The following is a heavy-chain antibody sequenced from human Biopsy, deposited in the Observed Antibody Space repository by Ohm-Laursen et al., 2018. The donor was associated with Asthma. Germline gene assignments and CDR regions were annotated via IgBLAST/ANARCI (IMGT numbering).Heavy chain of an antibody. CDR2: IIHSGNT. Sequence: SETLSPTCTVYGGSFSGHYWNWIRQPPGKGLEWIGDIIHSGNTDCNRSLKSRVTMSVDTPKNQFSLKLTSVTATDTAVYYCARGGYCSGGNCYLRRPSHPVSYFDLWGRGTLVTVSS. V-gene: IGHV4-34*01. D-gene: IGHD2-15*01. CDR1: GGSFSGHY. J-gene: IGHJ2*01. CDR3: ARGGYCSGGNCYLRRPSHPVSYFDL.